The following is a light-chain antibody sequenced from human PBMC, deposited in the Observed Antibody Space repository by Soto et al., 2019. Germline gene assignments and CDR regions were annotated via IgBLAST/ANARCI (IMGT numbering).Light chain of an antibody. J-gene: IGLJ1*01. Sequence: QSALTQPASVSGSPGQSITISCTGSSSDVGDYNYVSWYQQYPGKAPKLMIYDVYNRPSGISNRFSVSKSGNTASLTISGLQAEDEAEYYCSSYTSTRSYVFGTGTKVTVL. CDR1: SSDVGDYNY. CDR3: SSYTSTRSYV. CDR2: DVY. V-gene: IGLV2-14*01.